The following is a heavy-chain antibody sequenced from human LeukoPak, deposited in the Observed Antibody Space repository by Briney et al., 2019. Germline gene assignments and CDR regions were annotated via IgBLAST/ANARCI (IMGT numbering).Heavy chain of an antibody. V-gene: IGHV1-2*02. CDR1: GYTFIGYY. Sequence: GGPLRLSCVASGYTFIGYYMHWVRQAPGQGLEWMGWINPNSGDTNYAQKFQGRVTMTRDTSIRTAYMELSSLRSEDTAVYYCARPGPLRLGELSLFYWGRGTLVTVSS. CDR2: INPNSGDT. J-gene: IGHJ4*02. D-gene: IGHD3-16*02. CDR3: ARPGPLRLGELSLFY.